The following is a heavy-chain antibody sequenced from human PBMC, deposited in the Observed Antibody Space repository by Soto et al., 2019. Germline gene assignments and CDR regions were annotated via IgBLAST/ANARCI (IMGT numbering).Heavy chain of an antibody. V-gene: IGHV3-23*01. CDR3: ATRHLPYCSGGTCNPFDF. D-gene: IGHD2-15*01. Sequence: EVQLLESGGGLVQPGGSLRLSCSASGFPFSTYAMNWVRQAPGKGLEWVSTISLSGDTTYYADSVRGRFAVSRDNSENTIYLQMNSLSAEDTAIYYCATRHLPYCSGGTCNPFDFWGQGTLVTVSS. CDR2: ISLSGDTT. CDR1: GFPFSTYA. J-gene: IGHJ4*02.